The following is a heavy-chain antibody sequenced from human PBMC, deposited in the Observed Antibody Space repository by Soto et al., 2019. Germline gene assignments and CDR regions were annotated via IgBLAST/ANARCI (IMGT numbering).Heavy chain of an antibody. CDR3: VVDPNWDRGY. V-gene: IGHV3-23*01. CDR2: INGGGGST. D-gene: IGHD1-1*01. J-gene: IGHJ4*02. Sequence: PGGSLRLSCVASGFNLGTHDMNWVRQPPGKGLEWVSNINGGGGSTYYADAVKGRFTISRDNSQNTVYLEMNNLKAEDTAVYYCVVDPNWDRGYWGPGTLVTVSS. CDR1: GFNLGTHD.